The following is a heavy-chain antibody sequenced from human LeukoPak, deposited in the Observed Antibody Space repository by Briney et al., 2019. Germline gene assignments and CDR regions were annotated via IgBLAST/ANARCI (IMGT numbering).Heavy chain of an antibody. CDR2: ISGSGGST. CDR3: AKPDYGGNYDAFDI. Sequence: GGSLRLSCAASGFTFSSYAMSWVRQAPGKGLEWVSAISGSGGSTYHADSVKGRFTISRDNSNYTLYLQMNSLRAEDTAVYYCAKPDYGGNYDAFDIWGQGTLVTVSS. D-gene: IGHD4-23*01. V-gene: IGHV3-23*01. CDR1: GFTFSSYA. J-gene: IGHJ3*02.